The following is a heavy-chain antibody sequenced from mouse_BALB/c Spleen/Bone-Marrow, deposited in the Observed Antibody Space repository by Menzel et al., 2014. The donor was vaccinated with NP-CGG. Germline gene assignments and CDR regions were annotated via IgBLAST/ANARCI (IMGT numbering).Heavy chain of an antibody. V-gene: IGHV14-3*02. CDR2: IDPANGNT. Sequence: EVQLKQSGAELLKPGASVKLSCTASGFNIKDTYMHWVKQRPEQGLEWIGRIDPANGNTKYDPKFQGKATITADTSSNTAYLQLSSLTSEDTAVYYCASYYYGSSSFAYWGQGTLVTVSA. D-gene: IGHD1-1*01. CDR1: GFNIKDTY. CDR3: ASYYYGSSSFAY. J-gene: IGHJ3*01.